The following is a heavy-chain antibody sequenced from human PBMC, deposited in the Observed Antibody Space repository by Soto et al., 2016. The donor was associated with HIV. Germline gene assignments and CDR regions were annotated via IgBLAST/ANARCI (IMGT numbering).Heavy chain of an antibody. V-gene: IGHV3-66*01. CDR3: ARVDGSSGSYVAVGAFDV. Sequence: VHLVESGGGLVKPGGSLRLSCAASGFTVSSNYMSWVRQAPGKGLEWVSVIYSGGSTYYADSVKGRFTISRDNSKNTLYLQMNSLRAEDTAVYYCARVDGSSGSYVAVGAFDVWGQGTMVTVSS. D-gene: IGHD3-22*01. CDR1: GFTVSSNY. CDR2: IYSGGST. J-gene: IGHJ3*01.